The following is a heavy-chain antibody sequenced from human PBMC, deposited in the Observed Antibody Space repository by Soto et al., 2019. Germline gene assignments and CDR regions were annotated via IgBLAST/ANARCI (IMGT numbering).Heavy chain of an antibody. CDR2: IDPSDSYT. V-gene: IGHV5-10-1*01. CDR3: ATPRALDYGDYYYYYGMDV. D-gene: IGHD4-17*01. J-gene: IGHJ6*02. CDR1: GYSFTSYW. Sequence: PGESLKISCKGSGYSFTSYWIGWVRQMPGKGLEWMGIIDPSDSYTSYSPSFQDHVTISADKSISTAYLQWSSLKASDTAMYYCATPRALDYGDYYYYYGMDVWGQGTTVTVSS.